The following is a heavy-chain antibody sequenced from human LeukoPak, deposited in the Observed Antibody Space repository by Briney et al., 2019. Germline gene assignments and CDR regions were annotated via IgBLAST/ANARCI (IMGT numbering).Heavy chain of an antibody. CDR1: GFTVSSTY. J-gene: IGHJ6*02. CDR3: ARVGVYCSSTSCYFNYGMDV. Sequence: GGSLRLSCAASGFTVSSTYMSWVRQTPGKGLEWVSVIYSGGKVYYIDSVKGRFTISRDTSKNTLYLQMNSLRVEDTAVYYCARVGVYCSSTSCYFNYGMDVWGQGTTVTVSS. V-gene: IGHV3-53*01. CDR2: IYSGGKV. D-gene: IGHD2-2*01.